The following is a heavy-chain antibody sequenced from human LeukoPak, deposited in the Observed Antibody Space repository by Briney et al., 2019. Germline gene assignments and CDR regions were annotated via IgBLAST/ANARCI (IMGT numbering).Heavy chain of an antibody. Sequence: PGGSLRLPCAASGFTFDDYGMSWVRQAPGKGLEWVSGINWNGGSTGYADSVKGRFTISRDNAKNSLYLQMNSLRAEDTALYYCARGPNYDILTGYYNQYYFDYWGQGTLVTVSS. D-gene: IGHD3-9*01. CDR3: ARGPNYDILTGYYNQYYFDY. J-gene: IGHJ4*02. CDR2: INWNGGST. V-gene: IGHV3-20*04. CDR1: GFTFDDYG.